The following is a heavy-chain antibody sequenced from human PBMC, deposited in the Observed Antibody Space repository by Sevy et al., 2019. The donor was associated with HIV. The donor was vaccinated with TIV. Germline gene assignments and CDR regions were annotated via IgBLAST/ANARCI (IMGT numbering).Heavy chain of an antibody. CDR2: ITGNGQKK. CDR3: VRDMSSTLDTGDNWFDL. D-gene: IGHD1-26*01. J-gene: IGHJ5*02. Sequence: GGSLRLSCVGSGFVFEDFAVHWVRRSPGKGLEWVSGITGNGQKKFYEGSVEGRFSISRDNARKSLYLQMNNMNFDDTAFYYCVRDMSSTLDTGDNWFDLWGEGTLVTVSS. CDR1: GFVFEDFA. V-gene: IGHV3-9*01.